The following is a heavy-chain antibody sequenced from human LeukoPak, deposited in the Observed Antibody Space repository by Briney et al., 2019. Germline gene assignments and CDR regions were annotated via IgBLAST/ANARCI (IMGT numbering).Heavy chain of an antibody. CDR1: GGSISSSNW. Sequence: SETLSLTCAVSGGSISSSNWWSWVRQPPGQGLEWIGEIYHSGSTNYNPSLKSRVAISVDTSKNQFSLKLSSVTAADTAVYYCARDSYSRTHDYWGQGTLVTVSS. CDR3: ARDSYSRTHDY. V-gene: IGHV4-4*02. CDR2: IYHSGST. D-gene: IGHD6-13*01. J-gene: IGHJ4*02.